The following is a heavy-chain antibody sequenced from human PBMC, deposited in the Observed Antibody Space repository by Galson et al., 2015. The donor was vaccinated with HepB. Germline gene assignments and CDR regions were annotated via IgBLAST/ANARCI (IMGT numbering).Heavy chain of an antibody. J-gene: IGHJ4*02. CDR1: GFTFSSHA. V-gene: IGHV3-23*01. Sequence: SLRLSCAASGFTFSSHAMNWVRQAPGKGLEWVSGINSDGGGSNHADSVKGRFTISRDNSRNTLYLQMNSLTAEDTAVYYCATRDWGQVPGGWGQGSLVTVSS. CDR2: INSDGGGS. CDR3: ATRDWGQVPGG. D-gene: IGHD3-16*01.